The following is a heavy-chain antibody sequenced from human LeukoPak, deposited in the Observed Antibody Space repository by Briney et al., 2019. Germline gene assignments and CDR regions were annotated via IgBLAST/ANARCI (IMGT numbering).Heavy chain of an antibody. J-gene: IGHJ5*02. D-gene: IGHD2-2*02. CDR2: ISRNGIYI. V-gene: IGHV3-21*01. CDR3: ARDGLPATIANWFDP. Sequence: GVSLRLSCAASGSTFNNYTMNWVRQAPGKGLEWVSSISRNGIYIKYVDSVKGRFTVSRDNAKNSLYLQMNSLRAEDTAVYYCARDGLPATIANWFDPWGQGTLVTVSS. CDR1: GSTFNNYT.